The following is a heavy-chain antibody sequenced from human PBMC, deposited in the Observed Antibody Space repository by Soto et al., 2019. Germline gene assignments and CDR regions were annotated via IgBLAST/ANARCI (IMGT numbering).Heavy chain of an antibody. D-gene: IGHD6-13*01. CDR3: VAHSKREQQLVVY. CDR1: GYTFTSYG. V-gene: IGHV1-18*01. J-gene: IGHJ4*02. CDR2: ISAYNGNT. Sequence: GASVKVSCKASGYTFTSYGISWVRQAPGQGLEWMGWISAYNGNTNYAKKHQGRVTMTTDTSTSTAYMELRSLRSDDTAVYYCVAHSKREQQLVVYWGQGTLVTVSS.